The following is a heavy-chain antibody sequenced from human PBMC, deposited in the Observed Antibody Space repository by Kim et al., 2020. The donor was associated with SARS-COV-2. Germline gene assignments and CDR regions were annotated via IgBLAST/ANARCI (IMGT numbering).Heavy chain of an antibody. D-gene: IGHD6-19*01. CDR1: GGSISSYY. V-gene: IGHV4-59*01. CDR3: ARDPSGAVAEGWFDP. J-gene: IGHJ5*02. Sequence: SETLSLTCTVSGGSISSYYWSWIRQPPGKGLEWIGYIYYSGSTNYNPSLKSRVTISVDTSKNQFSLKLSSVTAADTAVYYCARDPSGAVAEGWFDPWGQGTLVTVSS. CDR2: IYYSGST.